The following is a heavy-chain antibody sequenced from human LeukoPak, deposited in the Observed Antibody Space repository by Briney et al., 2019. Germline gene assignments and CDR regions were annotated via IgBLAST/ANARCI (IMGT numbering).Heavy chain of an antibody. CDR2: INPDSGSI. J-gene: IGHJ4*02. CDR1: GYTFTGYY. V-gene: IGHV1-2*02. CDR3: ARAVQLWIMRADYYFDY. Sequence: ASVKVSCKTSGYTFTGYYIHWVRQAPGQGLEWMGGINPDSGSIKYAQKFQARVTMTRDTTAYMELNRLRSDDTAVYYCARAVQLWIMRADYYFDYWGQGTLVTVSS. D-gene: IGHD5-18*01.